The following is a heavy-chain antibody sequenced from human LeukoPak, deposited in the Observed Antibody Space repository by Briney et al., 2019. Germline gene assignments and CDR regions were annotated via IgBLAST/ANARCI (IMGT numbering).Heavy chain of an antibody. CDR3: AGCGRFGEFN. Sequence: SETLSLTCAVYGGSFSGYYWSWIRQPPGKGLEWIGEINHRGSTNYNPSLKSRVTISVDTSKNQFSLKLSSVTAADTAVYYCAGCGRFGEFNWGQGTLVTVSS. CDR2: INHRGST. J-gene: IGHJ4*02. D-gene: IGHD3-10*01. CDR1: GGSFSGYY. V-gene: IGHV4-34*01.